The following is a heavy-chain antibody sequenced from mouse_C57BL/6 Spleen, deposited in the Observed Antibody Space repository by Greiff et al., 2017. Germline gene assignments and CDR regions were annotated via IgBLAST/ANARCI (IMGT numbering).Heavy chain of an antibody. Sequence: QVQLKESGPELVKPGASVKISCKASGYAFSSSWMNWVKPRPGKGLEWIGRIYPGDGDTNYNGKFKGKATLTADKSSSTAYMQLSSLTSEDSAVYFCARRGDYDDYWGQGTTLTVSS. V-gene: IGHV1-82*01. D-gene: IGHD2-4*01. J-gene: IGHJ2*01. CDR2: IYPGDGDT. CDR1: GYAFSSSW. CDR3: ARRGDYDDY.